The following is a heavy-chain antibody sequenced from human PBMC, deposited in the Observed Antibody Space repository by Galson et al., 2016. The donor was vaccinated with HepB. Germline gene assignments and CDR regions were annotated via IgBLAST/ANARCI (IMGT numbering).Heavy chain of an antibody. CDR3: AKDDKRGYCSSVTCYWGYFQY. CDR2: ISYDGSNK. CDR1: GFTFSSFA. V-gene: IGHV3-30*04. J-gene: IGHJ1*01. Sequence: SLRLSCAASGFTFSSFAMHWVRQAPGKGLEWVAVISYDGSNKYYADSVKGRFTISRDNSKNTLYLEMNSLRAEDTAVYYGAKDDKRGYCSSVTCYWGYFQYWGQGTLVTVSS. D-gene: IGHD2-15*01.